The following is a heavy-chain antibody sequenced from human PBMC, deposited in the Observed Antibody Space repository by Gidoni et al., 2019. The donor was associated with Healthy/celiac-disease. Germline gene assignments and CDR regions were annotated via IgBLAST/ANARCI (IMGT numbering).Heavy chain of an antibody. CDR3: ARDRDYGGNLDY. J-gene: IGHJ4*02. Sequence: EVQLVESGGGLVQPGRSLRLSCAASGFTFSSYWLHWVRQAPGKGLVWVSRINSDGSSTSYADSVKGRFTISRDNAKNTLYLQMNSLRAEDTAVYYCARDRDYGGNLDYWGQGTLVTVSS. CDR1: GFTFSSYW. V-gene: IGHV3-74*01. CDR2: INSDGSST. D-gene: IGHD4-17*01.